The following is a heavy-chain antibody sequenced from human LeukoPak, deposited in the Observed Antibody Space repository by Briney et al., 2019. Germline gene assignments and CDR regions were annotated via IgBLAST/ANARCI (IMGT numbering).Heavy chain of an antibody. CDR2: IYYSGST. V-gene: IGHV4-61*05. CDR1: GGSISSSSYY. CDR3: ARQYSSSYGWFDP. D-gene: IGHD6-6*01. J-gene: IGHJ5*02. Sequence: PSETLSLTCTVSGGSISSSSYYWGWIRQPPGKELEWIGYIYYSGSTNYNPSLKSRVTISVDTSKNQFSLKLSSVTAADTAVYYCARQYSSSYGWFDPWGQGTLVTVSS.